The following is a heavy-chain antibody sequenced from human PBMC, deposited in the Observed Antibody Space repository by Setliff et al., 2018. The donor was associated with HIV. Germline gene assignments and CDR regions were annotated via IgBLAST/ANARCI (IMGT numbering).Heavy chain of an antibody. Sequence: ASVKVSCKVSGYTLAELSMHWVRQAPGKGLEWMGGFDPEDGEALYAQKFQGRVTMTEQKSTDTAYMELSSLRSEDTAVYYCATFYNSGSLTSFDHWGQGTLVTVSS. V-gene: IGHV1-24*01. CDR2: FDPEDGEA. CDR3: ATFYNSGSLTSFDH. CDR1: GYTLAELS. J-gene: IGHJ4*02. D-gene: IGHD3-10*01.